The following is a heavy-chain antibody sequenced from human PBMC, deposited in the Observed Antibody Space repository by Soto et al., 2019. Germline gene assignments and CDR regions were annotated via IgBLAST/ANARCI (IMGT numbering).Heavy chain of an antibody. CDR1: VFTFNIYA. Sequence: GGSLRLSCAASVFTFNIYAMTWVRQAPGKGLEWVSEISGSGDTTYYADSVRGRFTISRDNSKNTLWLQMNSLRAEDTAIYYCAKDTAYNSGCFDYWGQGTLVTVSS. CDR3: AKDTAYNSGCFDY. J-gene: IGHJ4*02. CDR2: ISGSGDTT. D-gene: IGHD6-19*01. V-gene: IGHV3-23*01.